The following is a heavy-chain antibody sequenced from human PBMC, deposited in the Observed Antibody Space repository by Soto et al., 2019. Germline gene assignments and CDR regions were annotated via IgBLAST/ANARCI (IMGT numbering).Heavy chain of an antibody. CDR1: GYTFTSYG. J-gene: IGHJ5*02. V-gene: IGHV1-18*01. CDR3: AKDLPIVAAGHAWFDP. Sequence: ASVKVSCKASGYTFTSYGISWVRQAPGQGLEWMGWISAYNGNTNYAQKLQGRVTMTTDTSTSTAYMELRSLRSDDTAVYYWAKDLPIVAAGHAWFDPWGQGTLVTVSS. D-gene: IGHD6-13*01. CDR2: ISAYNGNT.